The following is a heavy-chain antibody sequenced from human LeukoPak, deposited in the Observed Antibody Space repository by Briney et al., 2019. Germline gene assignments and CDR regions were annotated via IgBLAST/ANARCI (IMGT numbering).Heavy chain of an antibody. CDR3: ARCSNAYYYYMDV. J-gene: IGHJ6*03. CDR2: ISWNSGSI. D-gene: IGHD2-8*01. CDR1: GFTFDDCA. Sequence: SLRLSCAASGFTFDDCAMHWVRQAPGKGLEWVSGISWNSGSIGYADSVKGRFTISRDNAKNSLYLQMNSLRAEDTAVYYCARCSNAYYYYMDVWGKGTTVTVSS. V-gene: IGHV3-9*01.